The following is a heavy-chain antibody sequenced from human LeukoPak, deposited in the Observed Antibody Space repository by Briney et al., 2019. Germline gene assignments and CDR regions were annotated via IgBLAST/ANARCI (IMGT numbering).Heavy chain of an antibody. J-gene: IGHJ6*02. CDR2: ISVSGSRA. Sequence: GGSLRLSCAASGFTFSSNAMSWVHQAQGKGLEWVSVISVSGSRAYYADFVKGRFTVSRDNSKNTVLLQMNSLRVEDTAVYYCTKDHDGMHAWGQGTTVTVSS. CDR1: GFTFSSNA. V-gene: IGHV3-23*01. CDR3: TKDHDGMHA.